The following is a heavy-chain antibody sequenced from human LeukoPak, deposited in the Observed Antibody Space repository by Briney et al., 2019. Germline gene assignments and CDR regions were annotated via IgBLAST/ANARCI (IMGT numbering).Heavy chain of an antibody. CDR3: ASMDTAMDTGPHFDY. CDR2: INPNGGST. J-gene: IGHJ4*02. CDR1: GYTFTNFY. Sequence: ASVKVSCKASGYTFTNFYIHWVRQAPGQGLEWMGTINPNGGSTRYAQKFQGRVTMTRDTSTNTVYMDLSSLRSEDTAVYYCASMDTAMDTGPHFDYWGQGTLVTVSS. D-gene: IGHD5-18*01. V-gene: IGHV1-46*01.